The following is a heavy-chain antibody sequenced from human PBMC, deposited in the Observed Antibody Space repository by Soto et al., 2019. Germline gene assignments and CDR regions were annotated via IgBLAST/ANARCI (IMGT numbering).Heavy chain of an antibody. J-gene: IGHJ4*02. CDR2: IYYSGST. D-gene: IGHD3-22*01. Sequence: SETLSLICTVSGGSISSGDYYWSWIRQPPGKGLEWIGYIYYSGSTYYNPSLKSRVTISVDTSKNQFSLKLSSVTAADTAVYYFARAYYYDSSGYYYWGQGSLVTGSS. CDR3: ARAYYYDSSGYYY. CDR1: GGSISSGDYY. V-gene: IGHV4-30-4*01.